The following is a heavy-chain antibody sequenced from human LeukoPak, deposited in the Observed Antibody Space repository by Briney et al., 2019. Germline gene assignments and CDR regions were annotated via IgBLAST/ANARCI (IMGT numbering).Heavy chain of an antibody. CDR3: AKDKAVAGRNFDY. CDR2: ISDSGGST. J-gene: IGHJ4*02. Sequence: SGGSLRLSCAASGFTFSTYAMSWVRQAPGKGLEWVSAISDSGGSTYYADSVKGRFTISRDNSKNTLYLQMNSLRAEDTAVYYCAKDKAVAGRNFDYWGQGTLVTVSS. CDR1: GFTFSTYA. D-gene: IGHD6-19*01. V-gene: IGHV3-23*01.